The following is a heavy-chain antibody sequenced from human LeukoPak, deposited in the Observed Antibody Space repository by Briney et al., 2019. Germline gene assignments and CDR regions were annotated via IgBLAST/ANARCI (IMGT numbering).Heavy chain of an antibody. D-gene: IGHD1-14*01. Sequence: GGSLRLSCVASGFTFNNAWMTWVRQAPGKGLEWLANIKQDGSAKNYVDSVKGRFTISRDSAKNSLYLQMNSLRAEDSAVYYCARDRAYNSFDYWGQGTLVTVSS. CDR2: IKQDGSAK. J-gene: IGHJ4*02. V-gene: IGHV3-7*01. CDR1: GFTFNNAW. CDR3: ARDRAYNSFDY.